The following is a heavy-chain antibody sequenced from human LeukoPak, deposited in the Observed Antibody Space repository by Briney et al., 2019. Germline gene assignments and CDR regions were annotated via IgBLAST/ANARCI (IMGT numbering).Heavy chain of an antibody. CDR2: IYHSGST. D-gene: IGHD4-17*01. CDR3: ARDGNGDYWFDP. Sequence: SETLSLTCAVSGGSISSGGYAWSWIRQPPGKGLEWIGYIYHSGSTYYNPSLKSRVTISVDRSKNQFSLKLSSVTAADTAVYYCARDGNGDYWFDPWGQGTLVTVSS. V-gene: IGHV4-30-2*01. J-gene: IGHJ5*02. CDR1: GGSISSGGYA.